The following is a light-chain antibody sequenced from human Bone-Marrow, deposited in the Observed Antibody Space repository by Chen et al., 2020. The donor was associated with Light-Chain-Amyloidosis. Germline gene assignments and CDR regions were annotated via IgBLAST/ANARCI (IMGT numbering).Light chain of an antibody. J-gene: IGLJ2*01. V-gene: IGLV3-25*03. CDR2: RDT. CDR3: QSADSSGTYEVI. CDR1: ALPTKY. Sequence: SYELTQPPSVSVSPGQTARITCSGDALPTKYAYWYQQKPGQAPVLVIHRDTERPAGIAERVWGSSSGTTATWTMRGVQAEDEADYHWQSADSSGTYEVIFGGGTKLTVL.